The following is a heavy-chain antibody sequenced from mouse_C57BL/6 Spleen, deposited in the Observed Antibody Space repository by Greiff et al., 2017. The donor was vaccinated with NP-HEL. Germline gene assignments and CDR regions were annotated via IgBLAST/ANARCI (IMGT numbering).Heavy chain of an antibody. CDR1: GYTFTSYG. Sequence: QVQLKESGAELVRPGASVKLSCKASGYTFTSYGISWVKQRTGQGLEWIGEIYPRSGNTYYNEKFKGKATLTADKSSSTAYMELRSLTSEDAAVYFCARWYGSSYWYFDDWGKGTTVTVSS. CDR3: ARWYGSSYWYFDD. CDR2: IYPRSGNT. D-gene: IGHD1-1*01. J-gene: IGHJ1*03. V-gene: IGHV1-81*01.